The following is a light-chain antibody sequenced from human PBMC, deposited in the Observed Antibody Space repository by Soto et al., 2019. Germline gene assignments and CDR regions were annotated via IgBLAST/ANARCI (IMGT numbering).Light chain of an antibody. CDR1: QSVSSY. V-gene: IGKV3-11*01. Sequence: EIVLTQSPATLSLSPGERATLSCRASQSVSSYLAWYQQKPGQAPRLLIYDTSNRATGIPARFSGSGSGTDFPLTISSPRPEDFAVYYCQQRSNWPMYTFGQGNKLEIK. CDR2: DTS. CDR3: QQRSNWPMYT. J-gene: IGKJ2*01.